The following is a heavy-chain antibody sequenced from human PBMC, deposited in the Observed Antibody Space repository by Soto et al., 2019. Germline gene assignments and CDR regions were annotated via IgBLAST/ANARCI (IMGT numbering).Heavy chain of an antibody. D-gene: IGHD3-9*01. CDR3: SYDTCGDEDF. Sequence: DGSLRLSCAASGSTFSHYSTHLVRQAPGMELVCVSRVNPDGPITSYAVCVNGRFPIAIENAKNALSLQMNRVGGQDTALYYCSYDTCGDEDFWDQGTPITVSS. CDR2: VNPDGPIT. V-gene: IGHV3-74*01. CDR1: GSTFSHYS. J-gene: IGHJ4*02.